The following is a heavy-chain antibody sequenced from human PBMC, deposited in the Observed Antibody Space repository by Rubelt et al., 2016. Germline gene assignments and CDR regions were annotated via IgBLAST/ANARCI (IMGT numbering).Heavy chain of an antibody. CDR2: IYWDDDK. Sequence: QITLKESGPTLVKPTETLTLTCTFSGFSLTTSGVGVGWIRQPPGKALEWLALIYWDDDKRYNPSLQNRLTFTEDTSKNQVVLTMTNMDPVDTATYYGALLLYGGNWFDPWGQGTLVTVSS. CDR3: ALLLYGGNWFDP. V-gene: IGHV2-5*02. J-gene: IGHJ5*02. CDR1: GFSLTTSGVG. D-gene: IGHD4-23*01.